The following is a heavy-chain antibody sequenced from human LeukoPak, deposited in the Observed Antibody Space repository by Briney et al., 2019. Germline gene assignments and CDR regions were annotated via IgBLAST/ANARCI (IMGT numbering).Heavy chain of an antibody. V-gene: IGHV3-48*03. J-gene: IGHJ6*03. CDR3: KVAEVGATGYYYYMDV. D-gene: IGHD1-26*01. Sequence: GGSLRLSCAASGFTFSSYEMNWVRQAPGKGLEWVSYISSSGSTIYYADSVKGRFTISRDNAKNTLYLQMNSLRAEDTAVYYAKVAEVGATGYYYYMDVWGKGTTVTISS. CDR2: ISSSGSTI. CDR1: GFTFSSYE.